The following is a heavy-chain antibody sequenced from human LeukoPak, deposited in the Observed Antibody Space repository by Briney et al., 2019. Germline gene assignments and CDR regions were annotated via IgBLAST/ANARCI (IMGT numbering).Heavy chain of an antibody. CDR2: IIPILGIA. J-gene: IGHJ3*02. V-gene: IGHV1-69*04. Sequence: SVKVSCKASGGTFSSYAISWVRQAPGQGLEWMGRIIPILGIANYAQKFQGRVTITADKSTSTAYMELSSLRSEDTAVYYCASRRRTPSGSSTPDAFDIWGQGTMVTVSS. D-gene: IGHD1-26*01. CDR1: GGTFSSYA. CDR3: ASRRRTPSGSSTPDAFDI.